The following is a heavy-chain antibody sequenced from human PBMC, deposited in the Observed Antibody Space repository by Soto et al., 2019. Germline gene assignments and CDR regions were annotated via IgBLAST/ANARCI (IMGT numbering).Heavy chain of an antibody. V-gene: IGHV3-30-3*01. J-gene: IGHJ6*02. CDR2: ISYDGSNK. Sequence: QVQLVESGGGVVQPGRSLRLSCAASGFTFSSYAMHWVRQAPGKGLEWVAVISYDGSNKYYADSVKGRFTISRDNSKNTRYLKMTSLRAEDTAVYYCATLPYCSGGSCQSSYYYYYGMDVWGQGTTVTVSS. CDR3: ATLPYCSGGSCQSSYYYYYGMDV. D-gene: IGHD2-15*01. CDR1: GFTFSSYA.